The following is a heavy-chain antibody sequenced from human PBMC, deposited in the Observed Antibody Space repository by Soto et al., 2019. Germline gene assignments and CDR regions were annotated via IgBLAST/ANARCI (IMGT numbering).Heavy chain of an antibody. D-gene: IGHD3-22*01. CDR2: INHSGST. Sequence: QLQLQESGPGLVKPSETLSLTCRVSDGSMNRDSSYWGWIRQPPGKGLEWIGVINHSGSTYHNLSLKGRVTMSVYASRNQFSLKLTSMTAADTAVYYCARLGGYVSVGYYYLWDSWGQGTLVTVSS. V-gene: IGHV4-39*01. CDR3: ARLGGYVSVGYYYLWDS. CDR1: DGSMNRDSSY. J-gene: IGHJ4*02.